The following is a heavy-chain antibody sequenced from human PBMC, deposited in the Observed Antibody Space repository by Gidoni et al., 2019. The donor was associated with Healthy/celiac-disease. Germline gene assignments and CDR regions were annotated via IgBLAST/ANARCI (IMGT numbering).Heavy chain of an antibody. CDR3: AKDPQEYDILTGYNYFDY. CDR1: GFTLSSYG. D-gene: IGHD3-9*01. CDR2: ISYDGSNK. J-gene: IGHJ4*02. V-gene: IGHV3-30*18. Sequence: QVQLVESGGGVVQPGRYLRLACAAHGFTLSSYGMHWVRQAPGKGLEWVAVISYDGSNKYYADSVKGRFTISRDNSKNTLYLQMNSLRAEDTAVYYCAKDPQEYDILTGYNYFDYWGQGTLVTVSS.